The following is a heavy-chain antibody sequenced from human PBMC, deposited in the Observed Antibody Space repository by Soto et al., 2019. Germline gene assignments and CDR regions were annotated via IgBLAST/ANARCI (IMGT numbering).Heavy chain of an antibody. CDR1: GFTFSSYG. Sequence: QVQLVESGGGVVQPGRSLRLSCAASGFTFSSYGMHWVRQAPGKGLEWVAVISYDGSNKYYADSVKGRFTISRDNSKNTLYLQMNSLRAEDTAVYYCAKDATVDYWGQGTLVTVSS. CDR2: ISYDGSNK. V-gene: IGHV3-30*18. D-gene: IGHD4-17*01. J-gene: IGHJ4*02. CDR3: AKDATVDY.